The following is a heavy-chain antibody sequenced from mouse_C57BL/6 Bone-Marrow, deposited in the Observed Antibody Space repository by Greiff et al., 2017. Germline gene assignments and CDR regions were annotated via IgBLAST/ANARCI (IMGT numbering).Heavy chain of an antibody. Sequence: VQLQQSGAELVKPGASVKLSCKASGYTFTSYWMHWVKQRPGQGLEWIGRIHPNSGSTNYNEKFKSKATLTVDKSSSTAYMQLSSLTSEDSAVYYCARPYGAWFAYWGQGTLVTVSA. V-gene: IGHV1-64*01. CDR3: ARPYGAWFAY. J-gene: IGHJ3*01. CDR2: IHPNSGST. D-gene: IGHD1-1*01. CDR1: GYTFTSYW.